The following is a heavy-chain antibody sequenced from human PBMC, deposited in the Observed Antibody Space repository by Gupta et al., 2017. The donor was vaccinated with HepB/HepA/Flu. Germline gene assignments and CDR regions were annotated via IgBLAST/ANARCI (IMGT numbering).Heavy chain of an antibody. J-gene: IGHJ6*02. V-gene: IGHV3-48*03. CDR3: ARVMGQQPGYYYGMDV. CDR2: ISSSGSTI. Sequence: EVQLVESGGGLVQPGGSLRLSCAASGFTFSSYEMNWVRQAPGKGLEWVSYISSSGSTIYYADSVKGRFTISRDNAKNSLYLQMNSLRAEDTAVYYCARVMGQQPGYYYGMDVWGQGTTVTVSS. D-gene: IGHD6-13*01. CDR1: GFTFSSYE.